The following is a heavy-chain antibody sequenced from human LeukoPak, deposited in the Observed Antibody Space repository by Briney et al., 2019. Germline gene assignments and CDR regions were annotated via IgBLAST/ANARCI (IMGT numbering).Heavy chain of an antibody. CDR2: IYYIEST. D-gene: IGHD3-16*01. CDR1: GCSISSGYS. V-gene: IGHV4-61*01. CDR3: ARGSVWGSYYFDY. Sequence: PSETLSLTCAVSGCSISSGYSWGWIRLPPGKGLEWIGYIYYIESTNYNPSLKSRVTISVDTSKNQFSLKLSSVTAADTAVYYCARGSVWGSYYFDYWGQGTLITVSS. J-gene: IGHJ4*02.